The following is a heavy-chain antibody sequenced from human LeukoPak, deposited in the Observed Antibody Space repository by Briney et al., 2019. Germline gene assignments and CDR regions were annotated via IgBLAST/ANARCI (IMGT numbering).Heavy chain of an antibody. V-gene: IGHV4-34*01. J-gene: IGHJ6*02. CDR1: GGSFSGYY. Sequence: SETLSLTCAVYGGSFSGYYWSWVRQPPGKGLEWIGEINHSGSTNYNPSLKSRVTISVDTSKNQFSLKLSSVTAADTAVYYCARGKPYYYGMDVWGQGTTVTVSS. CDR3: ARGKPYYYGMDV. CDR2: INHSGST.